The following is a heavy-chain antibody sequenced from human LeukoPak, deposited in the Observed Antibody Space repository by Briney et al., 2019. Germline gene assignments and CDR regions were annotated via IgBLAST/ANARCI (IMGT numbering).Heavy chain of an antibody. V-gene: IGHV3-53*01. CDR3: ARDLNCDSAY. Sequence: PGGSLSLSCAASGFTVISNYMSWVRQAPGKGLEWVSVIYSGGSTYYADSVKGRFTISRDNSKNTVYLQMNSLRAEDTAVYYCARDLNCDSAYWGQGTLVTVSS. CDR1: GFTVISNY. CDR2: IYSGGST. D-gene: IGHD3-22*01. J-gene: IGHJ1*01.